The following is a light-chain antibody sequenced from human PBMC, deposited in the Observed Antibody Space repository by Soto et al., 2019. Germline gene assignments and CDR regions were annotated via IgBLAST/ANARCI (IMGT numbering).Light chain of an antibody. CDR3: LLYYDGTYV. CDR2: SSS. CDR1: TGAVTSGYS. V-gene: IGLV7-43*01. Sequence: QAVVTQAPSLTLSPGGTVTLTCASSTGAVTSGYSPNWIQQKPGQAPRALVYSSSKKHSWTPARFSGSLLGGKAALTLSGVQPEDEAEYYCLLYYDGTYVFGTGTKVTVL. J-gene: IGLJ1*01.